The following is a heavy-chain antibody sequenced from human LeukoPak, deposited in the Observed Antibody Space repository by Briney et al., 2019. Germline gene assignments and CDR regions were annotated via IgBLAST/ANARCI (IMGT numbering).Heavy chain of an antibody. Sequence: PSETLSLTCAVYGGSFSGYSWNWIRQPPAKGLEWIGEINHSGGTNYNPSLKSRVTISVDTSKKQFSLKLSSVTAADTAVYYCARGVDYYGVWGQGTLVTVSS. J-gene: IGHJ4*02. D-gene: IGHD3-10*01. CDR1: GGSFSGYS. CDR2: INHSGGT. CDR3: ARGVDYYGV. V-gene: IGHV4-34*01.